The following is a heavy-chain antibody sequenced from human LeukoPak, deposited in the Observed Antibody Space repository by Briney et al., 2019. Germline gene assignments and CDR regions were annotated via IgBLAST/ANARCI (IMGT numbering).Heavy chain of an antibody. CDR1: GFTSSSYS. CDR3: AREKRYCSSTSCPLRFDP. D-gene: IGHD2-2*01. J-gene: IGHJ5*02. CDR2: ISSSSSTI. V-gene: IGHV3-48*01. Sequence: GGSLRLSCAASGFTSSSYSMNWVRQAPGKGLEWVSYISSSSSTIYYADSVKGRFTISRDNAKNSLYLQMNSLRAEDTAVYYCAREKRYCSSTSCPLRFDPWGQGTLVTVSS.